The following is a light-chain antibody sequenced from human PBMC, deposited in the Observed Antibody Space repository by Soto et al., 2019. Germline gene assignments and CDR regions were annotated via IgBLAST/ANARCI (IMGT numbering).Light chain of an antibody. V-gene: IGKV1-39*01. J-gene: IGKJ1*01. CDR1: QSISSY. CDR2: AAS. Sequence: DIQMTQSPSSLSASVGDRVTITCRASQSISSYLNWYQERPGKAPKVLIHAASTLESGVPSRFSGSGSGTDLNLTISSLKLEDFAIYYCQQGYSIPWTFGQGTKVDI. CDR3: QQGYSIPWT.